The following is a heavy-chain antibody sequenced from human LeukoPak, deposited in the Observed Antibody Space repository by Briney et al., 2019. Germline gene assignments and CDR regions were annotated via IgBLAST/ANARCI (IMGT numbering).Heavy chain of an antibody. Sequence: SVKVSCKASGGTFSSYAISWVRQAPGQGLEWMGGIIPIFGTANYAQKFQGGVTITTDESTSTAYMELSSLRSEDTAVYYCARDPRSYGDSYNWFDPWGQGTLVTVSS. J-gene: IGHJ5*02. D-gene: IGHD4-17*01. CDR1: GGTFSSYA. V-gene: IGHV1-69*05. CDR3: ARDPRSYGDSYNWFDP. CDR2: IIPIFGTA.